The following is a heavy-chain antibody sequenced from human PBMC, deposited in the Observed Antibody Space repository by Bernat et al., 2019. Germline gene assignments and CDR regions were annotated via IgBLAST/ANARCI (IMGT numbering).Heavy chain of an antibody. CDR2: IGVGGDT. Sequence: EVQLVESGGGLVQPGGSLRLSCAASGFTFSTYDLHWVRQTTGKGLEWVSAIGVGGDTYYLDSVKGRFIISRENVENSLYLQMNSLRVGDTAVYYCARGGFDWSSQTFDFWGQGTLVSVS. CDR3: ARGGFDWSSQTFDF. CDR1: GFTFSTYD. J-gene: IGHJ5*01. D-gene: IGHD3-9*01. V-gene: IGHV3-13*04.